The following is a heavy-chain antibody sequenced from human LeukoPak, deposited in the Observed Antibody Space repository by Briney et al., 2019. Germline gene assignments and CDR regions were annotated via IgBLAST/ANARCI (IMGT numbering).Heavy chain of an antibody. D-gene: IGHD3-22*01. J-gene: IGHJ4*02. Sequence: PGGSLRLSCAASGFTFSNAWMSWVRQAPGKGLEWVGRIKSKTDGCTTDYAAPVKVRFTISRDDSKNTLYLQMNSLKTEDTAVYYCTTDPRSPFYYDSSGYFSDYWGQGTLVTVSS. CDR3: TTDPRSPFYYDSSGYFSDY. CDR2: IKSKTDGCTT. V-gene: IGHV3-15*01. CDR1: GFTFSNAW.